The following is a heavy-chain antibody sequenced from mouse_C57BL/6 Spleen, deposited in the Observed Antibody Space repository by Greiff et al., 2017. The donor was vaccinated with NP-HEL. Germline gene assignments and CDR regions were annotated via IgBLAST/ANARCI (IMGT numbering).Heavy chain of an antibody. CDR1: GYTFTSYW. CDR2: IDPSDSYT. J-gene: IGHJ3*01. CDR3: ARFEVTTVVAETSWFAY. V-gene: IGHV1-50*01. D-gene: IGHD1-1*01. Sequence: QVQLQQPGAELVKPGASVKLSCKASGYTFTSYWMQWVKQRPGQGLEWIGEIDPSDSYTNYNQKVKGKATLTVDTSSSTAYMQLSSLTSEDSAVYYCARFEVTTVVAETSWFAYWGQGTLVTVSA.